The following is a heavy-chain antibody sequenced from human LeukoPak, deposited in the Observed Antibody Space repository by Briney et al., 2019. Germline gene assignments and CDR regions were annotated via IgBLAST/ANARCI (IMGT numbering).Heavy chain of an antibody. CDR3: ARKTDHQTGGDY. D-gene: IGHD1-1*01. Sequence: GGSLRLSCAASGFSFRDYTMNWVRQAPGKGLEWVASISSSSSYIYFANSVRGRFTISRDNAKNSLYLQMNSLRAEDTAVYYCARKTDHQTGGDYWGQGTLVTVSS. CDR1: GFSFRDYT. CDR2: ISSSSSYI. J-gene: IGHJ4*02. V-gene: IGHV3-21*01.